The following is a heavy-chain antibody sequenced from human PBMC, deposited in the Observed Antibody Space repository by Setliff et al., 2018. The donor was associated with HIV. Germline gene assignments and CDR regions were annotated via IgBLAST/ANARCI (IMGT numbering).Heavy chain of an antibody. CDR2: INTIGTNT. CDR1: GFLISGYT. Sequence: PGGSLRLSCAASGFLISGYTMHWVRQAPGKGLEYVSAINTIGTNTHYADSVRGRFTISRDNSKNTLYLQMNSLKADDTAIYFCAKALYGHSSAVGPDFWGQGTLVTVSS. V-gene: IGHV3-64*04. D-gene: IGHD4-17*01. J-gene: IGHJ4*02. CDR3: AKALYGHSSAVGPDF.